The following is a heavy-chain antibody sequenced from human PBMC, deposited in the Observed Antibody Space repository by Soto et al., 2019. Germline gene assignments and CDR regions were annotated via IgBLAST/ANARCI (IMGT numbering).Heavy chain of an antibody. CDR2: IKQDGSEK. Sequence: RGSLRLSCAASGFTFSSYWMSWVRQAPGKGLEWVANIKQDGSEKYYVDSVKGRFTISRDNAKNSLYLQMNSLRAEDTAVYYCASGHSDIVVVPAAPPNAFDIWGQGTMVTVSS. J-gene: IGHJ3*02. D-gene: IGHD2-2*01. CDR1: GFTFSSYW. CDR3: ASGHSDIVVVPAAPPNAFDI. V-gene: IGHV3-7*01.